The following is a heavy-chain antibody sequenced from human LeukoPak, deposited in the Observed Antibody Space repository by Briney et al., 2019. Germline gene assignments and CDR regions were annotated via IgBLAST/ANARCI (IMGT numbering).Heavy chain of an antibody. CDR2: IIPILGIA. CDR1: GGTFSSYA. V-gene: IGHV1-69*04. Sequence: GSSVKVSCKASGGTFSSYAISWVRQAPGQGLEWMGRIIPILGIANYAQKFQGRVTITADKSTSTAYMELSSLRSEDTAVYYCARGLVGATTPAAWGQGTLVTVSS. D-gene: IGHD1-26*01. J-gene: IGHJ5*02. CDR3: ARGLVGATTPAA.